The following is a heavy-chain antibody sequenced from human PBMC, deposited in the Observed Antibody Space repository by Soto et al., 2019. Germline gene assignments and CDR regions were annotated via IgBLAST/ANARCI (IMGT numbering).Heavy chain of an antibody. CDR3: ARGSYYYDSSGYYRGAFDI. CDR1: GGSISSYY. Sequence: PSETLSLTCTVSGGSISSYYWSWIRQPPGKGLEWIGYIYYSGSTNYNPSLKSRVTISVDTSKNQFSLKLSSVTAADTAVYYCARGSYYYDSSGYYRGAFDIWGQGTMVIVSS. V-gene: IGHV4-59*01. CDR2: IYYSGST. J-gene: IGHJ3*02. D-gene: IGHD3-22*01.